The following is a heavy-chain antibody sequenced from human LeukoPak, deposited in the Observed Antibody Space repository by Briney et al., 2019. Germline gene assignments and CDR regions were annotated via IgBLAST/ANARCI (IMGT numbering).Heavy chain of an antibody. CDR2: ISGSGGST. J-gene: IGHJ4*02. D-gene: IGHD3-3*01. CDR1: GFTFSSYA. CDR3: AKGGYDFWSGSEGYFDY. V-gene: IGHV3-23*01. Sequence: GGSLRLSCAASGFTFSSYAMSWVRQAPGKGLEWVSAISGSGGSTYYADSVKGRFTISRDNSKNTLYLQMNSLRAEDTAVYYCAKGGYDFWSGSEGYFDYWGQGTLVTVSS.